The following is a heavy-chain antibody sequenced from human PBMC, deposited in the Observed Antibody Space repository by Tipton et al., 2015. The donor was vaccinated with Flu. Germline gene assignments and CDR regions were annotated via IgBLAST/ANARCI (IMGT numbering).Heavy chain of an antibody. CDR1: GFSFTSSS. D-gene: IGHD1-26*01. Sequence: SLRLSCAASGFSFTSSSMSWVRQSAGKGLEWVSFISRGSTYIYYTDSVRGRFTISRDNSKDMLYLQMNSLRAEDTAVFYCAKSGGFDSWNQGALVIVSS. CDR3: AKSGGFDS. J-gene: IGHJ4*02. V-gene: IGHV3-21*01. CDR2: ISRGSTYI.